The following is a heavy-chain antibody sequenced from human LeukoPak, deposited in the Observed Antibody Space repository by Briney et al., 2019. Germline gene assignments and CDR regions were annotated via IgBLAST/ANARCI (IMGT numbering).Heavy chain of an antibody. CDR1: GWSFNDYY. V-gene: IGHV4-34*01. Sequence: PWETLSLTCAVYGWSFNDYYWNWIRQPPGKGLEWIGEINARGDTNYNPSLKSRVTISVDTSKKQFSLRLTSMIAADTALYYCARGQVPAARGYNWFDPWGQGTLVTVSP. J-gene: IGHJ5*02. CDR2: INARGDT. D-gene: IGHD2-2*01. CDR3: ARGQVPAARGYNWFDP.